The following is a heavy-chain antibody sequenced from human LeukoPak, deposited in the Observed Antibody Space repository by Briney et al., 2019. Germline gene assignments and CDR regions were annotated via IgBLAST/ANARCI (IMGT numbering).Heavy chain of an antibody. V-gene: IGHV4-39*01. Sequence: SETLSLTCTVSGGSISSSSYYWGWIRRPPGKGLEWIGNIYYSGSTYYNPSLKSRVTISVDTSKNQFSLKLSSVTAADTAVYYCARQLKDIVVVPALIYFDYWGQGTLVTVSS. CDR2: IYYSGST. CDR3: ARQLKDIVVVPALIYFDY. CDR1: GGSISSSSYY. J-gene: IGHJ4*02. D-gene: IGHD2-2*01.